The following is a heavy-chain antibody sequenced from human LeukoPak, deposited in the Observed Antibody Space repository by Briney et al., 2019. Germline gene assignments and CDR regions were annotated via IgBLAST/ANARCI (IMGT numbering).Heavy chain of an antibody. CDR3: AKNPAGYSSSWYPPYFQH. CDR1: GFIVSSNY. V-gene: IGHV3-53*01. CDR2: IYSGGTT. J-gene: IGHJ1*01. Sequence: GGSLRLSCAASGFIVSSNYMSWVRQAPGKGLEWVSVIYSGGTTYYADSVKGRFTISRDNSKNTLYLQMNSLRAEDTAVYYCAKNPAGYSSSWYPPYFQHWGQGTLVTVSS. D-gene: IGHD6-13*01.